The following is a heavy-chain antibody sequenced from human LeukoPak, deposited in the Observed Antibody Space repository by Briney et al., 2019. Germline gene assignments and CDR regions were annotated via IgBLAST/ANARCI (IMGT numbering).Heavy chain of an antibody. CDR1: GYSFTSYW. Sequence: GESLKISCKGSGYSFTSYWIGWVRQMPGKGLEWMGIIYPGDSDTRYSPSFQGQVTISADKSISTAYLQWSSLKASDTAMYYCARPVDTAMAYPFDYWGQGTLSPSPQ. D-gene: IGHD5-18*01. V-gene: IGHV5-51*01. CDR3: ARPVDTAMAYPFDY. CDR2: IYPGDSDT. J-gene: IGHJ4*02.